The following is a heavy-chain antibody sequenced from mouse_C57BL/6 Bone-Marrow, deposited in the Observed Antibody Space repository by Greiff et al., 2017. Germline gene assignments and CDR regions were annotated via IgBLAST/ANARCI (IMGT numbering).Heavy chain of an antibody. D-gene: IGHD2-5*01. CDR3: ARNSLASNSYYFDY. Sequence: VQLVESGAELARPGASVKMSCKASGYTFTSYTMHWVKQRPGQGLEWIGYINPSSGYTKYNQKFKDKATLTADKSSSTAYMQLSSLTSEDSAVYYCARNSLASNSYYFDYWGQGTTLTVSS. CDR1: GYTFTSYT. J-gene: IGHJ2*01. CDR2: INPSSGYT. V-gene: IGHV1-4*01.